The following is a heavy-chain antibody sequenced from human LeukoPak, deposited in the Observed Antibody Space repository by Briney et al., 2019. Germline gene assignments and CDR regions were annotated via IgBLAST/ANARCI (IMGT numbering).Heavy chain of an antibody. Sequence: GGSLRLSCAASGFTFSSYGMSWVRQAPGKGLEWVSTTSGFGESTYYADSVKGRFTISRDNSKNTLYLQMNSLRAEDTAVYFCAKDGRGIVVVPDVPGDDYWGQGTLVTVSS. CDR1: GFTFSSYG. V-gene: IGHV3-23*01. J-gene: IGHJ4*02. CDR2: TSGFGEST. D-gene: IGHD2-2*01. CDR3: AKDGRGIVVVPDVPGDDY.